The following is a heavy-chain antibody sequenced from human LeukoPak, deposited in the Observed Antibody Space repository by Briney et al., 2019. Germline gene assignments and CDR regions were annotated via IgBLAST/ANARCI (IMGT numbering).Heavy chain of an antibody. V-gene: IGHV3-74*01. Sequence: GGSLRLSCAASGFTFSSYWMHWVRQAPGKGLVWVSRINSDGSSTSYADSVKGRFTISRDNAKNTLYLQMNSLRAEDTAVYYCARVQYQLLWEDAFDIWGQGTMVTVSS. J-gene: IGHJ3*02. CDR2: INSDGSST. CDR3: ARVQYQLLWEDAFDI. D-gene: IGHD2-2*01. CDR1: GFTFSSYW.